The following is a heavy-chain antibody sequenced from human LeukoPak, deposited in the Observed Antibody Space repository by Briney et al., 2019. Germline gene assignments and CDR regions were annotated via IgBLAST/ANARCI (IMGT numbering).Heavy chain of an antibody. J-gene: IGHJ4*02. D-gene: IGHD6-19*01. CDR2: IGSSSSYI. V-gene: IGHV3-21*01. CDR1: GFTFSSYS. Sequence: GGSLRLSCAASGFTFSSYSMNWVRQAPGKGLEWVSSIGSSSSYIYYADSVKGRFTISRDNAKNSLYLQMNSLRAEDTAVYYCARDHQWLVDFDYWGQGTLVTVSS. CDR3: ARDHQWLVDFDY.